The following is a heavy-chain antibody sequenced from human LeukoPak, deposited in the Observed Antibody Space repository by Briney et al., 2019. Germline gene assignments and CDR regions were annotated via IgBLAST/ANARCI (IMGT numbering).Heavy chain of an antibody. V-gene: IGHV4-61*02. CDR2: IYTSGST. D-gene: IGHD1-26*01. CDR3: ARARSGSYRLDY. CDR1: GGSIRSGSYY. J-gene: IGHJ4*02. Sequence: SETLSLTCTVSGGSIRSGSYYWRWIRQPAGKGLEWIGRIYTSGSTNYNPSLKSRVTISVDTSKNQFSLKLKSVTATDTAVYYCARARSGSYRLDYWGQGTLVTVSS.